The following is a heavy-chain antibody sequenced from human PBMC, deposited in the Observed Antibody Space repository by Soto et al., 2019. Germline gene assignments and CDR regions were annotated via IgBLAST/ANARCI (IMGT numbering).Heavy chain of an antibody. CDR1: GFTFGSSA. CDR3: AADVIGVAGDFDH. V-gene: IGHV1-58*01. D-gene: IGHD6-19*01. J-gene: IGHJ4*02. Sequence: LVQSGPDVKKPGTSVKVSCKTSGFTFGSSAVQWVRQVRGQRLEWIGWIVVASGYSNVAQKFQDRVSLTRDLSTNTAVMELRSLTSEESAMYYCAADVIGVAGDFDHWGQGTLVSVSS. CDR2: IVVASGYS.